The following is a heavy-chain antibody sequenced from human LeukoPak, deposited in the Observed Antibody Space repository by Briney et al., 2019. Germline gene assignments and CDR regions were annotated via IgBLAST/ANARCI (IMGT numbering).Heavy chain of an antibody. CDR2: ISGSGGTT. Sequence: QPGGSLSLSCAASGFTYSSYAVTGVRQAPGKGLEWVSAISGSGGTTDYADSVRGRFTISRDNSKNTVSLHMSSLRAEDTAVYYCAKGGDGSGYGSPYWGQRTLVSVSS. D-gene: IGHD3-22*01. J-gene: IGHJ4*02. V-gene: IGHV3-23*01. CDR1: GFTYSSYA. CDR3: AKGGDGSGYGSPY.